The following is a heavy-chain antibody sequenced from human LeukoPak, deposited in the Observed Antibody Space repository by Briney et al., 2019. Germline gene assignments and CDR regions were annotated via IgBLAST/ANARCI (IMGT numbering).Heavy chain of an antibody. CDR3: ARLTTEYFDY. D-gene: IGHD4-17*01. CDR2: ISSSSSYI. CDR1: GFTFSSYS. Sequence: RPGGSLRLSCAASGFTFSSYSMNWVRQAPGKGLEWVSSISSSSSYIYYADSVKGRSTISRDNAKNSLYLQMNSLRAEDTAVYYCARLTTEYFDYWGQGTLVTVSS. J-gene: IGHJ4*02. V-gene: IGHV3-21*01.